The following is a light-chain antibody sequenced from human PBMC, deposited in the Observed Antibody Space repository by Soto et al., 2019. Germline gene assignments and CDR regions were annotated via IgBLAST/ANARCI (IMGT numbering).Light chain of an antibody. Sequence: EIVMTQSPATLSVSPGERATLSCRASQSLSSNLAWYQQKPGQAPRLLIYGASTRATGIPARFSGSESGTEFTLTISSLQSEDFAVYYCQQYNKWPLTFGGGTKVEI. CDR1: QSLSSN. V-gene: IGKV3-15*01. J-gene: IGKJ4*01. CDR3: QQYNKWPLT. CDR2: GAS.